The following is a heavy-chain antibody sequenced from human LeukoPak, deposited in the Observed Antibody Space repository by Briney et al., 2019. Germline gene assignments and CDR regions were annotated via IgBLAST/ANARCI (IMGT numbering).Heavy chain of an antibody. Sequence: AGGSLRLSCAASGFTFSSYGIYWVRQVPGKGLEWVSSVSYTGDSTYYADSVKGRFTISRDNSKNTLYLQMNSLTAEDTAVYNCAKPSPFGDDGFAAYYGLDVWGQGTTVTVSS. V-gene: IGHV3-23*01. CDR2: VSYTGDST. CDR1: GFTFSSYG. CDR3: AKPSPFGDDGFAAYYGLDV. D-gene: IGHD4-17*01. J-gene: IGHJ6*02.